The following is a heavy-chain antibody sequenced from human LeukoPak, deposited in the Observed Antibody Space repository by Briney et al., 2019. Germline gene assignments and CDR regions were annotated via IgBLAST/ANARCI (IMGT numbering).Heavy chain of an antibody. J-gene: IGHJ6*03. CDR2: IYYSGST. D-gene: IGHD4-11*01. CDR1: GGSISSGGYS. CDR3: AREIATVIAPPYYYYYYMDV. Sequence: SETLSLTCAVSGGSISSGGYSWSWIRQPPGKGLEWIGYIYYSGSTYYNPSLKSRVTISVDTSKNQFSLKLSSVTAADTAVYYCAREIATVIAPPYYYYYYMDVWGKGTTVTVSS. V-gene: IGHV4-30-4*07.